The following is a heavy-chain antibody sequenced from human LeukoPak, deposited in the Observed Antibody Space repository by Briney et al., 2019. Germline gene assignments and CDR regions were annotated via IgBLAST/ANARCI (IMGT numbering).Heavy chain of an antibody. CDR2: INPNSGGT. CDR1: GYTFTGYY. CDR3: ARVWVESGYLDPNLPRKRYYYYYMDV. J-gene: IGHJ6*03. Sequence: ASVKVSCKASGYTFTGYYMHWVRQAPGQGLEWMGRINPNSGGTNYAQKFQGRVTMTRETSIRKDYMEGRRLRSDDTAVYYCARVWVESGYLDPNLPRKRYYYYYMDVWGKGTTVTVSS. D-gene: IGHD5-12*01. V-gene: IGHV1-2*06.